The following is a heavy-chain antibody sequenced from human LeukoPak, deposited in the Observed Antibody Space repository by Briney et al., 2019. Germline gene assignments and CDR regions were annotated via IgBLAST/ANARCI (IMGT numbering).Heavy chain of an antibody. J-gene: IGHJ6*02. D-gene: IGHD5-18*01. CDR2: IYYSGST. CDR1: GGSISSGGYY. CDR3: ARADSYGRLYYYYSMDV. Sequence: PSQTLSLTCTVSGGSISSGGYYWSWIRQHPGKGLEWIGYIYYSGSTYYNPSLKSRVTISVDTSKNQFSLKLSSVTAADTAVYYCARADSYGRLYYYYSMDVWGQGTTVTVSS. V-gene: IGHV4-31*03.